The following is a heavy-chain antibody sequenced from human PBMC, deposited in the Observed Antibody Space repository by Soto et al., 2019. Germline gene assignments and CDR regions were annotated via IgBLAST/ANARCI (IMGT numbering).Heavy chain of an antibody. Sequence: EVQLVESGGGLVQPGGSLRLSCAASGFTVSSNYMSWVRQAPGKGLEWVSVIYSGGSTYYADSVKGRFTISRDNSKNTLYLQMNSMRAEDTAVYYCARDYGAYVYRYFDLWGRGTLVTVSS. J-gene: IGHJ2*01. V-gene: IGHV3-66*01. CDR3: ARDYGAYVYRYFDL. CDR1: GFTVSSNY. CDR2: IYSGGST. D-gene: IGHD4-17*01.